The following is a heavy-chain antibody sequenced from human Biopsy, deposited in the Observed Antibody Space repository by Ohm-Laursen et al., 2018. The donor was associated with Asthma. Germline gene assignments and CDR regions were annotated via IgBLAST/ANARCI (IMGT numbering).Heavy chain of an antibody. V-gene: IGHV4-59*04. CDR2: ISYGGKT. CDR1: GGSISSYY. CDR3: ARRITIFGVVQKDHGMDA. J-gene: IGHJ6*02. Sequence: SDTLSLTCTVSGGSISSYYWSWIRQAPGKGLEWIGYISYGGKTSYNPSLKNRVTISRDTSKNQFSLRLTSVTAADTAVYFCARRITIFGVVQKDHGMDAWGQGTTVIVSS. D-gene: IGHD3-3*01.